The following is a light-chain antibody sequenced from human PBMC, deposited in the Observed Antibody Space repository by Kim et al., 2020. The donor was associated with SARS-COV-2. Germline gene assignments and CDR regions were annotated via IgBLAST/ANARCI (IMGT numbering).Light chain of an antibody. CDR1: TLRIYY. CDR2: GKN. V-gene: IGLV3-19*01. J-gene: IGLJ2*01. Sequence: ALGQTVRITCQGDTLRIYYASWYQQKPGQAPILVIYGKNNRPSGIPDRFSGSNSGNTASLTITGAQAEDEADYYCHSRDSSGNHVLFGGGTSLTVL. CDR3: HSRDSSGNHVL.